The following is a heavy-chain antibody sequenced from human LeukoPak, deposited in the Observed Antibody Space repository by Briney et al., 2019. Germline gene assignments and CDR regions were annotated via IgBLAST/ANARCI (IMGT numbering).Heavy chain of an antibody. V-gene: IGHV3-11*01. CDR3: AREMEGDYGSGTFFDL. CDR2: ISSSGNSI. D-gene: IGHD3-10*01. J-gene: IGHJ4*02. Sequence: KPGGSLRLSCAASDSVFSDYYMSWVRQAPGKGLEWVSYISSSGNSIYYADSVKGRFTISRDNAKNSLYLQMNSLRAEDTAVYYCAREMEGDYGSGTFFDLWGQGNMVTVSS. CDR1: DSVFSDYY.